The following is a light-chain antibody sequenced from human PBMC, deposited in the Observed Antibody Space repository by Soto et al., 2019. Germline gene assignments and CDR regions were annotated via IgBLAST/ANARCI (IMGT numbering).Light chain of an antibody. V-gene: IGKV1-5*03. CDR3: QQRSNWPLIT. CDR2: KAS. CDR1: QTISSW. Sequence: DIQMTQSPSTLSGSLGDRVTITCRASQTISSWLAWYQQKPGKAPKLLIYKASTLKSGVPSRFSGSGSGTEFTLTISSLEPEDFAVYYCQQRSNWPLITFGQGTRLETK. J-gene: IGKJ5*01.